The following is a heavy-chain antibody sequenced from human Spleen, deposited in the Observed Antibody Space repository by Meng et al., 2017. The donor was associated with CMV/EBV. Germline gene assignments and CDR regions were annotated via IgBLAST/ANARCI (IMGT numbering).Heavy chain of an antibody. Sequence: SETLSLTCTVSGDSITTGGYYWSWIRQIPGKGLEWIGYTHYSGSTYYNPSLNTRADISLDTSEKQFSLTLTSVTAADTAVYYCASLYASGSWSVDSWGQGSQVTVSS. CDR2: THYSGST. CDR3: ASLYASGSWSVDS. V-gene: IGHV4-31*03. D-gene: IGHD3-10*01. CDR1: GDSITTGGYY. J-gene: IGHJ5*01.